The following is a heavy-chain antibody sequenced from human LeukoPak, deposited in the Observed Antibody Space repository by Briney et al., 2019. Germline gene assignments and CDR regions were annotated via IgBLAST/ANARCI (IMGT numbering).Heavy chain of an antibody. Sequence: VGSLRLSCAASGFTFTSYAMRWVRQAPGKGLEWVAVISYDGSNKYYADSLKGRFTISRDISKNTLYMQMNSLRAEDTAVNYCARDPTYSRGWYGALDSWGQGTLVTVSS. V-gene: IGHV3-30*04. CDR3: ARDPTYSRGWYGALDS. CDR1: GFTFTSYA. D-gene: IGHD6-19*01. J-gene: IGHJ4*02. CDR2: ISYDGSNK.